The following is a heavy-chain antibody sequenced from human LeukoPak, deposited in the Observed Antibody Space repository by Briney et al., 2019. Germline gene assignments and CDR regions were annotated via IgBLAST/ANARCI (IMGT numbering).Heavy chain of an antibody. J-gene: IGHJ6*03. CDR2: IKSKTDGGTT. D-gene: IGHD3-3*01. Sequence: PGRSLRLSCAASGFTFSNAWMSWVRQAPGKGLEWVGRIKSKTDGGTTDYAAPVKGRFTISRDDSKNTLYLQMNSLKTEDTAVYYCTTPPYYDPRRYYYYYMDVWGKGTTVTVSS. V-gene: IGHV3-15*01. CDR1: GFTFSNAW. CDR3: TTPPYYDPRRYYYYYMDV.